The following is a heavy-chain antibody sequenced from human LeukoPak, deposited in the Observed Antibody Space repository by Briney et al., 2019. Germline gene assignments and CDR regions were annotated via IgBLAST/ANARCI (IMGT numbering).Heavy chain of an antibody. V-gene: IGHV4-59*01. D-gene: IGHD3-10*01. CDR1: GGSISSYY. J-gene: IGHJ5*02. Sequence: SETLSLTCTVSGGSISSYYWNWIRQPPGKGLEWIGYISYNGRTNYNPSLQSRVIISVDTSKSQFSLNLSSVTAADTAVYYCARDAYRGFTQFDPWGQGTLVTVSS. CDR2: ISYNGRT. CDR3: ARDAYRGFTQFDP.